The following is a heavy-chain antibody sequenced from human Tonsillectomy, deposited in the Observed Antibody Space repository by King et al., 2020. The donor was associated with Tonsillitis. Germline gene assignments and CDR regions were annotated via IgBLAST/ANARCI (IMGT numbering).Heavy chain of an antibody. CDR2: IFSNDEK. J-gene: IGHJ4*02. D-gene: IGHD7-27*01. CDR3: ARIPSLTGVSFDY. V-gene: IGHV2-26*01. CDR1: GCSLSNARMG. Sequence: TLKESGPVLVKPTETLTLTCTVSGCSLSNARMGVSWIRQPPGKALEWLAHIFSNDEKSYSTSLKSRLTISKDTSKSQVVLTMTNMDPVDTATYYCARIPSLTGVSFDYWGQGTLVTVSS.